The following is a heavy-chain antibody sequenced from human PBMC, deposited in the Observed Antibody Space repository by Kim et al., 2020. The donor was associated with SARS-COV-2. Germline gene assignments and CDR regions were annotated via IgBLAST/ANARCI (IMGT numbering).Heavy chain of an antibody. D-gene: IGHD2-15*01. CDR2: IWYDGTNK. Sequence: GGSLRLSCAASGFTFSNYGMHWVRQAPGKGLEWVAVIWYDGTNKYYADSVKGRFTISRDSSENALYLQMNSLRAEDTAVYYCAKNKGVGTATNYYFGVDVWGQGTTVTVSS. CDR1: GFTFSNYG. V-gene: IGHV3-33*06. J-gene: IGHJ6*02. CDR3: AKNKGVGTATNYYFGVDV.